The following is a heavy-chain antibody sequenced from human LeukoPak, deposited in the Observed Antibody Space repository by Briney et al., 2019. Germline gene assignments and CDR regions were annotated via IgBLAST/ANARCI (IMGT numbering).Heavy chain of an antibody. CDR1: GFTFSNAW. J-gene: IGHJ6*03. D-gene: IGHD3-3*01. V-gene: IGHV3-15*01. Sequence: GGSLRLSCAASGFTFSNAWMSWVRQAPGEGLEWVGHIKSKTDGETTDYAAPVKGRFTISRDDSKNTLYLQMNSLKTEDTAVYYCTTGRSGYYSIYYYYYYMDVWGKGTTVTVSS. CDR2: IKSKTDGETT. CDR3: TTGRSGYYSIYYYYYYMDV.